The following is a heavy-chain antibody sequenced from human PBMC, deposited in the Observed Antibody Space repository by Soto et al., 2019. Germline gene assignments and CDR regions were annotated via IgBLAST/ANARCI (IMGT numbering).Heavy chain of an antibody. V-gene: IGHV3-23*01. Sequence: WGSLRLSCAASGFTFSSSAISWVRQAPGKGLEWVSAVSANGQGIYYADSVRGRFTISRDNAKNSLYLQMNSLRAEDTAVYCCAREYYDFWSGYYKALADYYYGMDVWGQGTTVTV. CDR3: AREYYDFWSGYYKALADYYYGMDV. CDR1: GFTFSSSA. D-gene: IGHD3-3*01. CDR2: VSANGQGI. J-gene: IGHJ6*02.